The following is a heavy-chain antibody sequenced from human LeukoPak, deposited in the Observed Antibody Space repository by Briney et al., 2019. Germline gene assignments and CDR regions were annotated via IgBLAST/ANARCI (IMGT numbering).Heavy chain of an antibody. CDR3: ARDPVPAAIQGPDY. V-gene: IGHV1-69*05. CDR1: GGTFSSYA. D-gene: IGHD2-2*02. CDR2: IIPIFGTA. J-gene: IGHJ4*02. Sequence: SVKVSCKASGGTFSSYAISWVRQAPGQGLEWMGGIIPIFGTANYAQKFQGRVTITTDESTSTAYMELSSLRSEDTAVYYCARDPVPAAIQGPDYWGQGTLVTVSS.